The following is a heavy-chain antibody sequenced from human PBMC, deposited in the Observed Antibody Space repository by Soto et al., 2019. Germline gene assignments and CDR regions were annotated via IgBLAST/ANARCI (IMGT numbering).Heavy chain of an antibody. V-gene: IGHV1-2*02. Sequence: ASVKVSCKASGYTFTGYYMHWLRPAPGQGLEWMGWINPNSGGTKYVEKFQGRVTMTRDTPISTAYMELSSLRSDDTAVYYCASVNSGSYHHGLFDYWGQGALVTVSS. J-gene: IGHJ4*02. CDR3: ASVNSGSYHHGLFDY. D-gene: IGHD1-26*01. CDR2: INPNSGGT. CDR1: GYTFTGYY.